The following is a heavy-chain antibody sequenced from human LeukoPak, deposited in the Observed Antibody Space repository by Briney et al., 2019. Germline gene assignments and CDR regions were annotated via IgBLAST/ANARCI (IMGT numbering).Heavy chain of an antibody. D-gene: IGHD2-15*01. V-gene: IGHV4-39*07. CDR1: GDSFSSVTDY. CDR2: GDYSGGT. Sequence: SETLSLTCTVSGDSFSSVTDYWAWIRQPPGKGLEWIASGDYSGGTYYNPSLESRVAISADMSKNQFSLKLTSVTGADTAVYYCASSKIALGAFDIWGQGTMVTVSS. J-gene: IGHJ3*02. CDR3: ASSKIALGAFDI.